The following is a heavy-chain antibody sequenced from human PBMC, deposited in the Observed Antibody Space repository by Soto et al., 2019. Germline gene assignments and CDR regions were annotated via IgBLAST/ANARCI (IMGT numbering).Heavy chain of an antibody. V-gene: IGHV3-23*01. CDR1: GFTFSSYA. CDR3: AKVTSSNNWFDP. D-gene: IGHD3-10*01. CDR2: ISGSGGST. Sequence: PGGSLRLSCAASGFTFSSYAMSWVRQAPGKGLEWVSAISGSGGSTYYADSVKGRLTISRDNSKNTLYLQMNSLRAEDTAVYYCAKVTSSNNWFDPWGQGTLVTVSS. J-gene: IGHJ5*02.